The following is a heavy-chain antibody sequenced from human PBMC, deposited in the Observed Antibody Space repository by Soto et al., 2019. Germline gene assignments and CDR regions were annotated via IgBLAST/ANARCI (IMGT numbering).Heavy chain of an antibody. CDR3: ARDHDPIVVVVAANPEYGMDV. D-gene: IGHD2-15*01. J-gene: IGHJ6*02. V-gene: IGHV3-30-3*01. CDR2: ISYDGSNK. Sequence: QVQLVESGGCVVQPWRSLRLSCAASGFTFSSYAMHWVRQAPGKGLEWVAVISYDGSNKYYADSVKGRFTISRDNSKNTLYLQMNSLRAEDTAVYYCARDHDPIVVVVAANPEYGMDVWGQGTTVTVSS. CDR1: GFTFSSYA.